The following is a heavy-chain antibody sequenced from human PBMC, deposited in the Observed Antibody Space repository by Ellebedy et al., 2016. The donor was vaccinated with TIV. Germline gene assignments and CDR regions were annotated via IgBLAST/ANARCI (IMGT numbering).Heavy chain of an antibody. CDR1: GFTFRNYV. V-gene: IGHV3-23*01. Sequence: PGGSLRLSCVASGFTFRNYVMAWVRQAPGHGLEWVASFVDSLNLTGYPDSVRGRFTISRDNSKNTVYLQMDSLRVDDSAVYYCAKGVGGDRLDWFDPWGQGTLVTVSS. CDR2: FVDSLNLT. D-gene: IGHD4-17*01. J-gene: IGHJ5*02. CDR3: AKGVGGDRLDWFDP.